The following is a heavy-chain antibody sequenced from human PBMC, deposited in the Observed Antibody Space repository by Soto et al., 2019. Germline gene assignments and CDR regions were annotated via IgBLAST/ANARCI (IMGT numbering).Heavy chain of an antibody. CDR1: GFRFDDYA. CDR3: VKDNGGYYDSSGNFEY. J-gene: IGHJ4*02. D-gene: IGHD3-22*01. Sequence: PGGSLRLSCAASGFRFDDYAMHWVWQVPGKGLEWVSGISWNSGSLGYGDSVKGRFTTSRDNAKNSLYLQMNGLRPEDTAFYYCVKDNGGYYDSSGNFEYWGQGTLVTVSS. V-gene: IGHV3-9*01. CDR2: ISWNSGSL.